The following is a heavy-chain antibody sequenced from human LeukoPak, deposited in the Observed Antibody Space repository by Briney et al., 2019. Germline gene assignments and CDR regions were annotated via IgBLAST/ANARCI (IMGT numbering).Heavy chain of an antibody. V-gene: IGHV1-18*01. CDR3: AKEAVSFVAVANDGYFDF. CDR1: GYVFNSFG. CDR2: VSAYKGYT. D-gene: IGHD6-19*01. J-gene: IGHJ4*02. Sequence: ASVRVSCKTSGYVFNSFGITWLRQAPGQGLEWMGWVSAYKGYTSHAQKFQDRVIMTTDTSTTTAYMELRNLKSDDTAVYYCAKEAVSFVAVANDGYFDFWGQGSLVIVSS.